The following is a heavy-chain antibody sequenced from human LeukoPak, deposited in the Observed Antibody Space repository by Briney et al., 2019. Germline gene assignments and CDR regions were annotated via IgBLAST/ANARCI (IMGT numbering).Heavy chain of an antibody. CDR2: ISSSSSYI. J-gene: IGHJ4*02. CDR3: ARTSGALQFDY. V-gene: IGHV3-21*01. Sequence: PGGSLRLSCAASGFTFSSYDMHWVRQAPGKGLEWVSSISSSSSYIYYADSVKGRFTISRDNAKNSLYLQMNSLRAEDTAVYYCARTSGALQFDYWGQGTLVTVSS. CDR1: GFTFSSYD.